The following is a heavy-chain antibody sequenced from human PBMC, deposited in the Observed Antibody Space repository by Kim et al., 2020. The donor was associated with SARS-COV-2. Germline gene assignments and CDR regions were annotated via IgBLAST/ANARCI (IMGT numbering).Heavy chain of an antibody. Sequence: STYYADSVKGRFTISRDNSKNSLYLQMNSLRIEDTAFYYCAKDKSSALDYWGQGTLVTVSS. D-gene: IGHD6-19*01. CDR3: AKDKSSALDY. J-gene: IGHJ4*02. V-gene: IGHV3-43*01. CDR2: ST.